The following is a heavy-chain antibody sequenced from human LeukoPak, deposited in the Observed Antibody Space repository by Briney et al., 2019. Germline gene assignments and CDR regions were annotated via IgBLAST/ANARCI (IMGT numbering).Heavy chain of an antibody. CDR1: GFTFSDFP. J-gene: IGHJ6*03. Sequence: GGSLRLSCTTSGFTFSDFPIHWVRQAPGKGLEWVAVIGPDGNNKYYAEFVKGRFTISRDNSKKTLNLQMISLRPEDTAVYYCARGFEEIPGYYYYLDVWGTGTTVTVSS. V-gene: IGHV3-30*04. CDR3: ARGFEEIPGYYYYLDV. CDR2: IGPDGNNK. D-gene: IGHD2-21*01.